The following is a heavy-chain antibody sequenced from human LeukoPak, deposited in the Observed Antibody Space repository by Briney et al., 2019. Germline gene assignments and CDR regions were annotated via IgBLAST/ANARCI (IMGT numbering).Heavy chain of an antibody. J-gene: IGHJ4*02. Sequence: SETLSLTCTVSGGSISSSNFYWGWIRQPPGKGLEWIGSIYYSGSTYYNPSPKSLVSISVDTSKNQFSLKLGSVTAADTAVYYCARDQAWWGQGTLVTVSS. CDR2: IYYSGST. CDR1: GGSISSSNFY. CDR3: ARDQAW. V-gene: IGHV4-39*07.